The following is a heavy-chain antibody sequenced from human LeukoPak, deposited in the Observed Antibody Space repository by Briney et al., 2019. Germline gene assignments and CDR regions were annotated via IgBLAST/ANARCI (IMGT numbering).Heavy chain of an antibody. CDR1: GGTFSSYA. V-gene: IGHV1-69*01. Sequence: SVKVSCKASGGTFSSYAISWVRQAPGQGLEWMGGIIPIFGTANYAQKFQGRVTITADESTSTAYMELSSLRSEDTAVYYCARGPRQPATEGYWGQGTLVTVSS. CDR2: IIPIFGTA. J-gene: IGHJ4*02. CDR3: ARGPRQPATEGY. D-gene: IGHD2-2*01.